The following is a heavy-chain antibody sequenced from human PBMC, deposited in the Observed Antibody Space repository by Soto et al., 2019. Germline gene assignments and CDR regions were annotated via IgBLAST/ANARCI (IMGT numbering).Heavy chain of an antibody. CDR1: GRYFRGYY. J-gene: IGHJ6*02. CDR3: ARGDFWSGYYYYYYGMDV. D-gene: IGHD3-3*01. V-gene: IGHV4-34*01. Sequence: SAPLSLTCAVYGRYFRGYYLSWIRQHPGKGLEWIGEINHSGSTNYNPSLKSRVTISVDTSKNQFSLKLSSVTAADTAVYYCARGDFWSGYYYYYYGMDVWGQGTTVTVSS. CDR2: INHSGST.